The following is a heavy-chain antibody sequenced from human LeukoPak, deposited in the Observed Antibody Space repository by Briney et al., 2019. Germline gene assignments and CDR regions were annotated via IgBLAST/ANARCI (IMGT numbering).Heavy chain of an antibody. CDR3: ARATVTTYEDYYYYMDV. CDR1: GGSISSYY. J-gene: IGHJ6*03. D-gene: IGHD4-11*01. V-gene: IGHV4-4*07. CDR2: IYTSGST. Sequence: SETLSLTCTVSGGSISSYYWSWIRRSAGKGLEWIGRIYTSGSTNYNPSLKRRVTMSVDTSKDQFSLKLSSVTAADTAVYYCARATVTTYEDYYYYMDVWGKGTTVTVSS.